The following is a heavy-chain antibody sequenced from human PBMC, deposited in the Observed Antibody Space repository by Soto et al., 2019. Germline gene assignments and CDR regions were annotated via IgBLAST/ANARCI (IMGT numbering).Heavy chain of an antibody. Sequence: QVQLQQWGAGLLKPSETLSLTCAVYGGSFSGYYWSWIRQPPGKGLEWIGEINHSGSTNYNPSLKSRVTISVDTSKNQFSLKLSSVTAADTAVYYCAGGGGSCPSFDYWGQGTLVTVSS. CDR2: INHSGST. V-gene: IGHV4-34*01. J-gene: IGHJ4*02. D-gene: IGHD1-26*01. CDR1: GGSFSGYY. CDR3: AGGGGSCPSFDY.